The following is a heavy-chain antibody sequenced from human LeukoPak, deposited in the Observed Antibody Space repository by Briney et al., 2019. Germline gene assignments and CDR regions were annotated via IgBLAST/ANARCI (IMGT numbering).Heavy chain of an antibody. V-gene: IGHV1-69*05. J-gene: IGHJ4*02. CDR1: GGTFSSYA. CDR2: IIPIFGTA. D-gene: IGHD2-15*01. Sequence: PVKVSCKASGGTFSSYAISWVRQAPGQGLEWMGGIIPIFGTANYAQKFQGRVTITTDESTSTAYMELSSLRSEDTAVYYCARSTKVVFFLLSKWGQGTLVTVSS. CDR3: ARSTKVVFFLLSK.